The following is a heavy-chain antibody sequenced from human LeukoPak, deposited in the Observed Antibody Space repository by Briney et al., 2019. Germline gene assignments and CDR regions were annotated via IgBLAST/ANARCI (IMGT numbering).Heavy chain of an antibody. CDR1: GGSISDYY. CDR2: IYYSGST. Sequence: PSETLSLTCTVSGGSISDYYWSWIRQPPGRGLEWIGYIYYSGSTKYNPSLKSRVTISIDTSKNQFSLQLSSVTVADTAVYYCARDWGVSARPGYMDVWGKGTTVTISS. V-gene: IGHV4-59*01. D-gene: IGHD6-6*01. J-gene: IGHJ6*03. CDR3: ARDWGVSARPGYMDV.